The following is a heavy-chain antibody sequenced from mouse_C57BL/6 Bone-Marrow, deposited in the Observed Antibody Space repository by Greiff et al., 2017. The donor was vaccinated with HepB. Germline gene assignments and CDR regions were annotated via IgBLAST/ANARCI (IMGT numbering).Heavy chain of an antibody. CDR3: ARYDGYYFDY. J-gene: IGHJ2*01. V-gene: IGHV5-16*01. CDR2: INYDGSST. CDR1: GFTFSDYY. Sequence: EVQRVESEGGLVQPGSSMKLSCTASGFTFSDYYMAWVRQVPEKGLEWVANINYDGSSTYYLDSLKSRFIISRDNAKNILYLQMSSLKSEDTATYYCARYDGYYFDYWGQGTTLTVSS. D-gene: IGHD2-3*01.